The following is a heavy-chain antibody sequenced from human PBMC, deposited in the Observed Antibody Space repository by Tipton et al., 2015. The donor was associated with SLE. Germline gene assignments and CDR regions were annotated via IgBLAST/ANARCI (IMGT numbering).Heavy chain of an antibody. V-gene: IGHV5-10-1*01. D-gene: IGHD6-13*01. CDR3: ARRTAGADGAFDI. J-gene: IGHJ3*02. Sequence: GHVTISADKSISTAYLQWSSLKASDTAMYYCARRTAGADGAFDIWGQGTMVTVSS.